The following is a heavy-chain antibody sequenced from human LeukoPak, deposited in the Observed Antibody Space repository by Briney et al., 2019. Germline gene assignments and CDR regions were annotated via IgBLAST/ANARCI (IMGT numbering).Heavy chain of an antibody. CDR3: AKPGIPYCSGGSCYSLDY. V-gene: IGHV3-30*18. J-gene: IGHJ4*02. CDR2: ISYDGSNK. D-gene: IGHD2-15*01. CDR1: GFTFSSYG. Sequence: GGSLRLSCAASGFTFSSYGIHWVCQAPGKGLEWVAVISYDGSNKYYADSVKGRFTISRDNSKNTLYLQMNSLRAEDTAVYYCAKPGIPYCSGGSCYSLDYWGQGTLVTVSS.